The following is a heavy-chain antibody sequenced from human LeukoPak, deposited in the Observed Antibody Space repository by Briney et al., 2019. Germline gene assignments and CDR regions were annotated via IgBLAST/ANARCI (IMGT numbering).Heavy chain of an antibody. Sequence: SETLSLTCTVSRGSIRTADYYWAWVRQPPGEGLEWLGSIYFSGTPYFNPSLKSRVAVSIDTSKNQFSLKVTSVNASDTAVYFCARDLEGLYSSIWAIEYWGQGTLVTVSS. CDR1: RGSIRTADYY. D-gene: IGHD6-13*01. CDR3: ARDLEGLYSSIWAIEY. J-gene: IGHJ4*02. CDR2: IYFSGTP. V-gene: IGHV4-39*02.